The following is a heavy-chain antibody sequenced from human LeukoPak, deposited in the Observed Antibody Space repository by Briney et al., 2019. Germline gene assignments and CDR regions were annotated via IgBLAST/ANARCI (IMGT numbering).Heavy chain of an antibody. CDR1: GFTFDDYG. CDR2: INWNGGST. V-gene: IGHV3-20*04. CDR3: ARDPKTYYYDSSGHNFDY. Sequence: GGSLRLSCAASGFTFDDYGMSWVRQAPGKGLVWVSGINWNGGSTGYADSVKGRFTISRDNAKNSLYLQMNSLRAEDTALYYCARDPKTYYYDSSGHNFDYWGQGTLVTVSS. J-gene: IGHJ4*02. D-gene: IGHD3-22*01.